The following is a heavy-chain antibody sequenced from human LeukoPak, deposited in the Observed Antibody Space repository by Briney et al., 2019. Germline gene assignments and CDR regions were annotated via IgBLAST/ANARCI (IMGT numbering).Heavy chain of an antibody. Sequence: GSLRLSCAASGFTFSSYWMSWVRQAPGKGLEWVANTKQDGSEKYYVDSVKGRFTISRDNAKNSLYLQMNSLRAEDTAVYYCAREPRRVLLWFGGNPFDYWGQGTLVTVSS. CDR3: AREPRRVLLWFGGNPFDY. D-gene: IGHD3-10*01. J-gene: IGHJ4*02. V-gene: IGHV3-7*01. CDR1: GFTFSSYW. CDR2: TKQDGSEK.